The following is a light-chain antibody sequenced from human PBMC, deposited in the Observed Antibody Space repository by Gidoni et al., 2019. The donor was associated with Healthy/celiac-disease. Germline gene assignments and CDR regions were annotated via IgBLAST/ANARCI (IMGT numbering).Light chain of an antibody. V-gene: IGKV1-5*03. CDR1: QSISSW. Sequence: DIQMTQSPSTLSASVGVIVTITCRASQSISSWLAWYQQKPGKAPKLLIYKASSLESGVPPRFSGSGSGTEFTLTISSLQPDDFATYYCQQYNSYPLTFGGGTKVEIK. CDR2: KAS. J-gene: IGKJ4*01. CDR3: QQYNSYPLT.